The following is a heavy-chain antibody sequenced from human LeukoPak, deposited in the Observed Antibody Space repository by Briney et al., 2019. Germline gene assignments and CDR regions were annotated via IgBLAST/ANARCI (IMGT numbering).Heavy chain of an antibody. CDR1: GFTLSTNA. Sequence: TGGSLRLSCLTSGFTLSTNAMSWVRQAPGKGLEWVSTLSGSGGHTYYADSVKGRFTISRDNSKNTLYLQINRLRAEDTAVYYCAKNGYSYGYTYYFDYWGQGTLVTVSS. CDR2: LSGSGGHT. J-gene: IGHJ4*02. V-gene: IGHV3-23*01. CDR3: AKNGYSYGYTYYFDY. D-gene: IGHD5-18*01.